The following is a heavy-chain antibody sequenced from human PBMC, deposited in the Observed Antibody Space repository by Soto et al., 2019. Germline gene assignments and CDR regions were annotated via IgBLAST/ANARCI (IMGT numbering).Heavy chain of an antibody. J-gene: IGHJ4*02. Sequence: ASVKVSCKASGYTFTSYAMHLVRQAPGQGLEWMGWISVYYGITDYAQKFQGRVTMTTDTSTSTAYMELRSLRSDDTAIYYCARVEPHYYDSSGPLRPWGQGTLVTVSS. D-gene: IGHD3-22*01. CDR2: ISVYYGIT. V-gene: IGHV1-18*01. CDR3: ARVEPHYYDSSGPLRP. CDR1: GYTFTSYA.